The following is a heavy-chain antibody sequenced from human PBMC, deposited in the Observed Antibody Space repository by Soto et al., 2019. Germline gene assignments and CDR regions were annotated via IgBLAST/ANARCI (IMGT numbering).Heavy chain of an antibody. J-gene: IGHJ6*02. V-gene: IGHV4-59*01. D-gene: IGHD3-10*01. CDR3: ASSYGSGSQAYYYYGMDV. CDR1: GGSISSYY. Sequence: SETLSLTCTVSGGSISSYYWSWIRQPPGKGLEWIGYIYYSGSTNYNPSLKSRVTISVDTSKNQFSLKLSSVTAADTAVYYCASSYGSGSQAYYYYGMDVWGQGTTVT. CDR2: IYYSGST.